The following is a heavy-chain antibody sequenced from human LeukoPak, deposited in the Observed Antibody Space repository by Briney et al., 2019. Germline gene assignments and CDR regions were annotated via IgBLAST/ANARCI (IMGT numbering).Heavy chain of an antibody. Sequence: SETLSLTCTVSGGSMSSYYWSWLRQPPGMGLEWIAYIYHSGSTNYNPSLKSRVTISVDTSKTQFFLNLSSVTAADTAIYYCARGRGYSYGTFDSWGQGTLVTVSS. CDR3: ARGRGYSYGTFDS. CDR2: IYHSGST. V-gene: IGHV4-59*01. J-gene: IGHJ4*02. D-gene: IGHD5-18*01. CDR1: GGSMSSYY.